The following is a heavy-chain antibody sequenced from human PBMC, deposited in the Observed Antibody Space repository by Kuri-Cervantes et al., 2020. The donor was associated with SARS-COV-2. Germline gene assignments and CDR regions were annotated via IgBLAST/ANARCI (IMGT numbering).Heavy chain of an antibody. D-gene: IGHD3-9*01. CDR2: IYYSGST. CDR3: ARHTHYDILTGGFDY. V-gene: IGHV4-59*08. Sequence: ESLKISCTVSGGSISSYYWSWIRQPPGKGLEWIGYIYYSGSTNYNPSLKSRVTISVDTSKNQFSLKLSSATAADTAVYYCARHTHYDILTGGFDYWGQGTLVTVSS. CDR1: GGSISSYY. J-gene: IGHJ4*02.